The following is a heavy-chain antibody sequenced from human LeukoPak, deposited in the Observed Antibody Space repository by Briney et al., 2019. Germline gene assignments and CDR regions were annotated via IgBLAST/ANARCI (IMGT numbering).Heavy chain of an antibody. CDR2: ISSSSSTI. V-gene: IGHV3-48*04. J-gene: IGHJ4*02. Sequence: PGGSLRLSCAASGFTFSSYSMNWVRQAPGKGLEWVSYISSSSSTIYYADSVKGRFTISRDNAKNSLYLQMSSLRAEDTAVYYCARGHSSWYLGYWGQGTLVTVSS. CDR1: GFTFSSYS. D-gene: IGHD6-13*01. CDR3: ARGHSSWYLGY.